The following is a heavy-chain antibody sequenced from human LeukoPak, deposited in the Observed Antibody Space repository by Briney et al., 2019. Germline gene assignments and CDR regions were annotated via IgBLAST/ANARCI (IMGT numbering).Heavy chain of an antibody. CDR1: GGSISSYY. J-gene: IGHJ4*02. D-gene: IGHD5-18*01. Sequence: SETLSLTCAVSGGSISSYYWSWIRQPPGKGLEWIGFFYYSGSTNYNPSLKSRVTISVDTSKNHFSLKLSSVTAADTAVYYCARGPGGYSYGYYFDYWGREPWSPSPQ. CDR3: ARGPGGYSYGYYFDY. V-gene: IGHV4-59*01. CDR2: FYYSGST.